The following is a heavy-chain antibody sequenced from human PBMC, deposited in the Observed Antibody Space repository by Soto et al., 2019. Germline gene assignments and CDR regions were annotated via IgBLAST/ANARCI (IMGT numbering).Heavy chain of an antibody. CDR2: IVVGSGNT. Sequence: GASVKVSCKASGFTFTSSAVQWVRQARGQRLEWIGWIVVGSGNTNYAQKFQERVTITRDMSTSTAYMELSSLRSEDTAVYYCATVLHGDYRYYYYYGMDVWGQGTTVTVSS. CDR3: ATVLHGDYRYYYYYGMDV. J-gene: IGHJ6*02. V-gene: IGHV1-58*01. CDR1: GFTFTSSA. D-gene: IGHD4-17*01.